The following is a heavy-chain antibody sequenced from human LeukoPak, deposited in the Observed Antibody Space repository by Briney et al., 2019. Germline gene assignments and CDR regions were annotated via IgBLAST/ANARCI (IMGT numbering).Heavy chain of an antibody. J-gene: IGHJ6*03. V-gene: IGHV3-11*04. CDR3: ARGALSYDFWSGYYTDYYMDV. CDR1: GFTFSDYY. D-gene: IGHD3-3*01. Sequence: GGSLRLSCAASGFTFSDYYMSWIRQAPGKGLEWVSYISSSGSTIYYADSVKGRFTISRDNAKNSLYLQMNSLRAEDTAVYYCARGALSYDFWSGYYTDYYMDVWGKGTTVTVSS. CDR2: ISSSGSTI.